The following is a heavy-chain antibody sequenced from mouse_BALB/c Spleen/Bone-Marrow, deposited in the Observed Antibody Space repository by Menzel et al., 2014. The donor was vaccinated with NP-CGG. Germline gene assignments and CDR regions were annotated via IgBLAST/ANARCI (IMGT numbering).Heavy chain of an antibody. Sequence: SGAELVKPGASVKLSCTASGFNIKDTYMHWVKQRPEQGLEWIGRIDPANGNPKYDPKFQGKATITADPSSNTAYRQLSSLTSEDTAVYYCAIYYYGYYFDYWGQGTTLTVSS. D-gene: IGHD1-1*01. CDR2: IDPANGNP. CDR3: AIYYYGYYFDY. V-gene: IGHV14-3*02. J-gene: IGHJ2*01. CDR1: GFNIKDTY.